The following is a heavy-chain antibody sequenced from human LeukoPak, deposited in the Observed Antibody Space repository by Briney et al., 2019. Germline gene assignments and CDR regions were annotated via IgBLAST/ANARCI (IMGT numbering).Heavy chain of an antibody. V-gene: IGHV3-23*01. D-gene: IGHD3-22*01. CDR2: VSGGGGGT. CDR1: GFTFSSYA. Sequence: GGSLRLSCAASGFTFSSYAMSWVRQAPGKGLEWVSAVSGGGGGTYYADSVKGRFTISRDNSKNTLYLQMNSLRAGDTAIYYCTKDHQPYYYDSSGPGGLDYWGQGTLVTVSS. J-gene: IGHJ4*02. CDR3: TKDHQPYYYDSSGPGGLDY.